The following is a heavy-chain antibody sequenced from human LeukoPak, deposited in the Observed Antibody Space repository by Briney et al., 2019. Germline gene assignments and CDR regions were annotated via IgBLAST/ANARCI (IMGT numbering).Heavy chain of an antibody. CDR1: GGSISSSSYY. CDR2: IYYSGST. Sequence: SETLSLTCTVSGGSISSSSYYWGWIRQPPGKGLEWIGSIYYSGSTYYNPSLKSRVTISVDTTKNQFSLKLSSVTAADTAVYYCARSGVWLSGGAPGVYYFYMDVWGKGTTVTVSS. CDR3: ARSGVWLSGGAPGVYYFYMDV. V-gene: IGHV4-39*01. J-gene: IGHJ6*03. D-gene: IGHD5/OR15-5a*01.